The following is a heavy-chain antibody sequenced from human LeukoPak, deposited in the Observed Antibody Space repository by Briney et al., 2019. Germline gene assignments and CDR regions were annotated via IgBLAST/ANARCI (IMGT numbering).Heavy chain of an antibody. V-gene: IGHV3-43D*03. D-gene: IGHD6-19*01. CDR3: AKGRHSSGWYDWFDP. CDR1: GFTFDDYA. J-gene: IGHJ5*02. Sequence: PGGSLRLSCAASGFTFDDYAMHWVRQAPGMGLEWVSLITWDGGSTYYADSVKGRFTISRDNSKNSLYLQMNSLRAEDTALYYCAKGRHSSGWYDWFDPWGQGTLVTVSS. CDR2: ITWDGGST.